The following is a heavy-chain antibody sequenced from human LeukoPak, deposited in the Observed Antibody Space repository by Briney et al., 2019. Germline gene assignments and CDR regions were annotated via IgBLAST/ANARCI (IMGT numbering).Heavy chain of an antibody. D-gene: IGHD1-26*01. J-gene: IGHJ4*02. CDR3: ARGAGGSYPFDY. CDR2: IYSDGST. Sequence: GGSLRLSCAASGLTVSSNYMSWVRQAPGKGLEWVSVIYSDGSTYYAESVKGRFTISRDSSKNTLYLQVNSLRAEDTAVYYCARGAGGSYPFDYWGQGTMVTVSS. CDR1: GLTVSSNY. V-gene: IGHV3-53*01.